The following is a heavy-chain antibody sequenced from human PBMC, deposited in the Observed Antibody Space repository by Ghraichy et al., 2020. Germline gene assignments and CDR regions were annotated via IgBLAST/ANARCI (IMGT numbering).Heavy chain of an antibody. J-gene: IGHJ4*02. D-gene: IGHD3-22*01. Sequence: ASVKVSCRASGYTFTSYYMHWVRQAPGQGLEWMGIINPSGAGTSYAQKFQGRVTMTGDTSTSTVYMEVSSLRSEDTAVYYCARDSAAPAPLVHYDSSHYYYGGFDYWGQGTLVTVSS. CDR3: ARDSAAPAPLVHYDSSHYYYGGFDY. V-gene: IGHV1-46*01. CDR1: GYTFTSYY. CDR2: INPSGAGT.